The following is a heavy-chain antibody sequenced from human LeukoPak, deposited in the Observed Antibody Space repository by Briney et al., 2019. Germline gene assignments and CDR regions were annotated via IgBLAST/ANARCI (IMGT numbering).Heavy chain of an antibody. V-gene: IGHV4-4*02. CDR3: ARGLGEGSSSHWFDP. Sequence: SGTLSLTCAVSLASISGPKWWAWLRQPPGKGLEWIGEIFRSGETNYSPTLKSRVTISVDKSNNQFSLQLTSVSAADTAIYYCARGLGEGSSSHWFDPWGQGILVTVSS. CDR2: IFRSGET. J-gene: IGHJ5*02. D-gene: IGHD6-13*01. CDR1: LASISGPKW.